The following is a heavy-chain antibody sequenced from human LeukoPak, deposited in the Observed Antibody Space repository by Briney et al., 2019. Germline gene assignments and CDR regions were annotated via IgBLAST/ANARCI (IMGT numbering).Heavy chain of an antibody. CDR1: KYTFTDYY. CDR2: INPNSGGT. Sequence: ASVKVSCKASKYTFTDYYMHWVRQAPGQGLEWMGWINPNSGGTNYAQKLQGRVTMTTDTSTSTAYMELRSLRSDDTAVYYCAVGRYYDSSGYWGDWGQGTLVTVSS. D-gene: IGHD3-22*01. V-gene: IGHV1-2*02. J-gene: IGHJ4*02. CDR3: AVGRYYDSSGYWGD.